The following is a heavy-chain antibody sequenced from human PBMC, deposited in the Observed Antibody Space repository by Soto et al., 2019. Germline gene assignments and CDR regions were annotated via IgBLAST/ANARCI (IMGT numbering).Heavy chain of an antibody. CDR2: INHSGST. J-gene: IGHJ4*02. CDR1: GGSFSGYY. CDR3: ARDKITGLFDY. D-gene: IGHD2-8*02. V-gene: IGHV4-34*01. Sequence: SETLSLTCAVYGGSFSGYYWTWVRQPPGTGLEWIGEINHSGSTNYNPSLKSRVTISVDTSKNQFSLKLTSVTAADTAVYYCARDKITGLFDYWGQGTLVTVPQ.